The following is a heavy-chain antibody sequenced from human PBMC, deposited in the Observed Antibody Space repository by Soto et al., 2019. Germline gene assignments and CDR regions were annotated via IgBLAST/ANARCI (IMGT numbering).Heavy chain of an antibody. CDR2: ISSYNSYNGDT. D-gene: IGHD3-16*01. CDR1: GYTFSNYA. J-gene: IGHJ6*02. CDR3: ARSELERGEVGYYGMDV. Sequence: QVQLVQSGADLKKPGASVQVSCKTSGYTFSNYAINWVRQAPGQGLEWMGWISSYNSYNGDTKYARMLQDRLTMTIDTSTATAYMELGSLRSDDTAVYYCARSELERGEVGYYGMDVWGQGTTVTVSS. V-gene: IGHV1-18*04.